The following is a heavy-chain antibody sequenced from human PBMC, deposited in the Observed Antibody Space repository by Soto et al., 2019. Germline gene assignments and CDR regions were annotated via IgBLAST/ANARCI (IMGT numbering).Heavy chain of an antibody. V-gene: IGHV3-72*01. J-gene: IGHJ4*02. Sequence: EVQLVESGGGLVQPGGSLRLSCAASGFTFSDHYMDWVRQAPGKGLEWVGRSKNKADSDTTEYAASGKGRFTISIDGSKNSLSLQMNSLKTENTAVYYCTVWGSGNDFGAAWGQGILVTVSS. CDR2: SKNKADSDTT. D-gene: IGHD3-10*01. CDR1: GFTFSDHY. CDR3: TVWGSGNDFGAA.